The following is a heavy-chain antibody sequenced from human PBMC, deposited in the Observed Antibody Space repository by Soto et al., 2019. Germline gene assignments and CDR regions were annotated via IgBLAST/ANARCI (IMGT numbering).Heavy chain of an antibody. D-gene: IGHD3-16*02. CDR2: ISGSGGTT. J-gene: IGHJ3*02. V-gene: IGHV3-23*01. CDR3: AKDMGITFGGVISGGVFDI. Sequence: GSLRLPLAASGFNFSSYAMGWVRQAPGKGLEWVSTISGSGGTTYYADSVKGRFTISRDNSKNTLYLQMNSLRAEDTAVYYCAKDMGITFGGVISGGVFDIWGQGTMVTVSS. CDR1: GFNFSSYA.